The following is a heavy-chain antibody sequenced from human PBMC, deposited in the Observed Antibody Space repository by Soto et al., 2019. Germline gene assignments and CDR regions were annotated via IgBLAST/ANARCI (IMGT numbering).Heavy chain of an antibody. CDR1: GGSISSGGYY. D-gene: IGHD3-22*01. CDR2: IYYSGST. Sequence: PSETLSLTCTVSGGSISSGGYYWSWIRQHPGKGLEWIGYIYYSGSTYYNPSLKSRVTISVDTSKNQFSLKLSSVTAADTAVYYCARGPYYDSSGSPYFDYWGQGTLVTVSS. J-gene: IGHJ4*02. V-gene: IGHV4-31*03. CDR3: ARGPYYDSSGSPYFDY.